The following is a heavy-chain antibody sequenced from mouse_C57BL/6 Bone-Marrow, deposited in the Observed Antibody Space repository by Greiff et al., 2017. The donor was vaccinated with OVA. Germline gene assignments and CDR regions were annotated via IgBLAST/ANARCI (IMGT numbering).Heavy chain of an antibody. CDR3: ARNYYGRGYAMDY. Sequence: EVKLMESGPELVKPGASVKISCKASGYSFTDYNMNWVKQSNGKSLEWIGVINPNYGTTSYNQKFKGKATLTVDQSSSTAYMQLNSLTSEDTAVYYGARNYYGRGYAMDYWGQGTSVTVSS. CDR1: GYSFTDYN. J-gene: IGHJ4*01. D-gene: IGHD1-1*01. V-gene: IGHV1-39*01. CDR2: INPNYGTT.